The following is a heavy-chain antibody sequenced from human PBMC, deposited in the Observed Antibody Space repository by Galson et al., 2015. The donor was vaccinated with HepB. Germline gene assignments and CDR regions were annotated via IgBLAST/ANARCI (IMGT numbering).Heavy chain of an antibody. CDR2: IYPGDSDA. CDR3: AGGRYPNAVAVAFDF. J-gene: IGHJ3*01. Sequence: QSGAEVKRPGESLKISCEGIGYDFATYWIAWVRQTPGKGLEWMGIIYPGDSDARYSPSFEGQVILSVDKAIDTAYLEWSGVRASATAIYYCAGGRYPNAVAVAFDFWGQGTLVTVSS. D-gene: IGHD6-19*01. V-gene: IGHV5-51*03. CDR1: GYDFATYW.